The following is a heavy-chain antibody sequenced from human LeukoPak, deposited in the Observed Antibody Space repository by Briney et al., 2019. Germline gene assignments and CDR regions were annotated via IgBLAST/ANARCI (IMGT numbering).Heavy chain of an antibody. D-gene: IGHD5-12*01. CDR3: ARHYSGYDLHMDV. CDR1: GGSISSSSYY. CDR2: IYYSGST. V-gene: IGHV4-39*01. Sequence: SETLSLTCTVSGGSISSSSYYWGWTRQPPGKGLEWIGSIYYSGSTYYNPSLKSRVTISVDTSKNQFSLKLSSVTAADTAVYYCARHYSGYDLHMDVWGKGTTVTVSS. J-gene: IGHJ6*03.